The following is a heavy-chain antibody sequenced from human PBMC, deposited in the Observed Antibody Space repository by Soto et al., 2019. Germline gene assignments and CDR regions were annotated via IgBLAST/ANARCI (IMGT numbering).Heavy chain of an antibody. CDR1: GFTFSSYA. Sequence: QVQLVESGGGVVQTGRSLRLSCAASGFTFSSYAMHWVRQAPGKGLEWVAVISYDGSNKYYADSVKGRFTISRDNSTNTRDLQMNSLRAEDTDVSYSVSDVPCDHCSTYSCHREKGMDVWGQRTTVTVSS. D-gene: IGHD2-2*01. CDR3: VSDVPCDHCSTYSCHREKGMDV. V-gene: IGHV3-30-3*01. CDR2: ISYDGSNK. J-gene: IGHJ6*02.